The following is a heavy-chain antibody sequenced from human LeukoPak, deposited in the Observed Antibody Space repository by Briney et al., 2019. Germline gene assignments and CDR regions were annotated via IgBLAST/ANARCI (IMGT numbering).Heavy chain of an antibody. CDR3: ARGYYYGSGSYYIRGFDP. D-gene: IGHD3-10*01. Sequence: GASVKVSCKASGYTFTSYYMNWERQAPRQRLEWMGWINPNSGGTNYAQKFQGRVTMTRDTSISTAYMGLSRLRFDDTAVYYCARGYYYGSGSYYIRGFDPWGQGTLVTVSS. CDR1: GYTFTSYY. V-gene: IGHV1-2*02. J-gene: IGHJ5*02. CDR2: INPNSGGT.